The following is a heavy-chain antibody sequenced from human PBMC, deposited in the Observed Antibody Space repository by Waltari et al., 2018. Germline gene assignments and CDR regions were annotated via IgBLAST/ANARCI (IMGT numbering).Heavy chain of an antibody. Sequence: QVQLQESGPGLVKPSETLSLTCTVSGGSISSYYWSWIRQPAGKGLEWIGRIYTRGSTNYHPSLKGRGTMSVDTSKNQFSLKLSSVTAADTAVYYCARDLAYCSSTSCYDYYMDVWGKGTTVTVSS. CDR2: IYTRGST. CDR1: GGSISSYY. CDR3: ARDLAYCSSTSCYDYYMDV. V-gene: IGHV4-4*07. D-gene: IGHD2-2*01. J-gene: IGHJ6*03.